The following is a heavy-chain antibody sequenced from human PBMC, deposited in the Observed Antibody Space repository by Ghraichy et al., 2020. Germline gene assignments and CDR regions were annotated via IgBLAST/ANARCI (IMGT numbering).Heavy chain of an antibody. CDR3: ARTVNVGLTVIWFDP. V-gene: IGHV4-4*07. Sequence: ESLNISCTVSGGSINSSYWSWIWQPAGKGLEWIGRILSRGGTYYNPSLKSRVTMSIDTSRKQFSLKLTSVTAADTAVYYCARTVNVGLTVIWFDPWGQGTRVTVSP. CDR1: GGSINSSY. CDR2: ILSRGGT. D-gene: IGHD2-8*02. J-gene: IGHJ5*02.